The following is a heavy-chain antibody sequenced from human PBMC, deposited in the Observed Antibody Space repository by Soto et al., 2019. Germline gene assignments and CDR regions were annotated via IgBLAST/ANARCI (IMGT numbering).Heavy chain of an antibody. CDR2: ISGSGGST. J-gene: IGHJ6*03. CDR1: GFTFSSYA. CDR3: AKSFLVRGVIIRYYYMDV. V-gene: IGHV3-23*01. Sequence: GGSLRLSCAASGFTFSSYAMSWVRQAPGKGLEWVSAISGSGGSTYYADSVKGRFTISSDNSKNTLYLQMNSLRAEDTAVYYCAKSFLVRGVIIRYYYMDVWGKGTTVTVSS. D-gene: IGHD3-10*01.